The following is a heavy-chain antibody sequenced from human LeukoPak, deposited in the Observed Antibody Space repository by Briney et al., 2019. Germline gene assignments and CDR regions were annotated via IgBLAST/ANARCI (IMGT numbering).Heavy chain of an antibody. CDR1: GFTVSSNY. CDR3: ARVHAATGSFDY. D-gene: IGHD1-26*01. J-gene: IGHJ4*02. CDR2: IYSGGST. V-gene: IGHV3-53*01. Sequence: PGGSLRLSCAASGFTVSSNYMSWVRQAPGKGLEWVSVIYSGGSTYYADSAKGRFTISRDNSKNTLYLQMNSLRAEDTAVYYCARVHAATGSFDYWGQGTLVTVSS.